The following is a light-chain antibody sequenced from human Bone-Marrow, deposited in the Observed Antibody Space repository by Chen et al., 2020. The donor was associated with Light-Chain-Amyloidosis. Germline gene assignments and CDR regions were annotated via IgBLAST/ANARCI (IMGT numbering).Light chain of an antibody. CDR2: ELT. J-gene: IGLJ1*01. V-gene: IGLV2-14*01. CDR3: SSYTITNTLV. Sequence: QSALPQPASVSGSPGQSITISCTGTSSDVGVDNHVSWYQKHPDKAPKLMIYELTNRPSSVPDLFSGSKSANTASLTISGLQTEDEAYYFCSSYTITNTLVFGSGTRVTVL. CDR1: SSDVGVDNH.